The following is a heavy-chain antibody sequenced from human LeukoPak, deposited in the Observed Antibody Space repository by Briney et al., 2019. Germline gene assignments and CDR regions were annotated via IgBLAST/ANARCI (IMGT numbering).Heavy chain of an antibody. CDR1: GFTFSSYE. V-gene: IGHV3-48*03. Sequence: GGSLRLSCAASGFTFSSYEMNWVRQAPGKGLEWVSYISSSGSTIYYADSVKGRFTISRDNAKNSLYLQMNSLRAEDTAVYYCAREKNYYGSGSYRGDKMYYFDYWGRGTLVTVSS. CDR3: AREKNYYGSGSYRGDKMYYFDY. CDR2: ISSSGSTI. J-gene: IGHJ4*02. D-gene: IGHD3-10*01.